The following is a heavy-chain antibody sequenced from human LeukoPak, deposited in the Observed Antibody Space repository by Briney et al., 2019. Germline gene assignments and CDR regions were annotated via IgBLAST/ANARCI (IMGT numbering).Heavy chain of an antibody. J-gene: IGHJ3*02. D-gene: IGHD4-23*01. V-gene: IGHV4-30-2*01. Sequence: SETXSLTCTVSGGSISSGGYYWSWIRQPPGKGLEWIGYIYHSGSTYYNPSLKSRVTISVDRSKNQFSLKLSSVTAADTAVYYCARDTDGNSGAFDIWGQGTMVTVSS. CDR3: ARDTDGNSGAFDI. CDR2: IYHSGST. CDR1: GGSISSGGYY.